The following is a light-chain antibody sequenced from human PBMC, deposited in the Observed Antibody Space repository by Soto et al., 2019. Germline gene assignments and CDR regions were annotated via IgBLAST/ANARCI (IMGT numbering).Light chain of an antibody. CDR2: TNN. CDR1: GSDIGSNT. V-gene: IGLV1-44*01. J-gene: IGLJ1*01. Sequence: QSVLTQPPSASGTPGQRVTISCSGSGSDIGSNTVHWYQHLPGTAPKLLIYTNNQRPSGVPDRFSGSKSGTSASLAISGLQSEDEADYYCASWDDSLNVYVFGTGTNLTVL. CDR3: ASWDDSLNVYV.